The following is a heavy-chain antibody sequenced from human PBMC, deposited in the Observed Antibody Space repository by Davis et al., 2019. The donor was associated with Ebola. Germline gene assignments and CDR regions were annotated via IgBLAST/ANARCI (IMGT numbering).Heavy chain of an antibody. CDR3: ARDRYYTIDV. CDR2: IHSDGTST. J-gene: IGHJ6*02. Sequence: HTGGSLRLSCAASGFSFSSTWMHWVRQAPGKGLVWVSRIHSDGTSTIYTDSVKGRFTISRDNAKNTLYLQMNSLRAEDTAVYYCARDRYYTIDVRGQGTTVTVSS. D-gene: IGHD3-10*01. CDR1: GFSFSSTW. V-gene: IGHV3-74*01.